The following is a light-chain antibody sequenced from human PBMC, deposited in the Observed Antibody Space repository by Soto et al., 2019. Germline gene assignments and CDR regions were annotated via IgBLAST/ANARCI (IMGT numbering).Light chain of an antibody. Sequence: DIQMTQSPSTLSASVGDSVTVTCRASQPIGTSLHWYQQKPGKAPKLLIYAASSLQSGVPSRFSGSGYGTDFTLTISSLQPEDFATYYCQQADSFPLSFGGGTKVEI. CDR3: QQADSFPLS. V-gene: IGKV1-12*01. CDR1: QPIGTS. J-gene: IGKJ4*01. CDR2: AAS.